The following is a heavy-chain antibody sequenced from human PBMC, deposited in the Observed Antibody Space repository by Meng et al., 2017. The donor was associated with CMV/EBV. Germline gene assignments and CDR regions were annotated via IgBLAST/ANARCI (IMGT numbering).Heavy chain of an antibody. CDR1: GGSISSSDW. Sequence: LTCAVSGGSISSSDWWRWVRPPPGRGLEWIGEIYHSGRTNYNPSLKSRVTISVDKSKNQFSLKLSSVTAAHTAVYYCARAGRQQQLVYWGQGTLVTVSS. CDR3: ARAGRQQQLVY. CDR2: IYHSGRT. D-gene: IGHD6-13*01. J-gene: IGHJ4*02. V-gene: IGHV4-4*02.